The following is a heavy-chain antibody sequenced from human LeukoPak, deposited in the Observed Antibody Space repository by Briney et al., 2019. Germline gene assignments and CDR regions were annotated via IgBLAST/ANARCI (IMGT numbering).Heavy chain of an antibody. CDR2: IYHSGST. J-gene: IGHJ4*02. V-gene: IGHV4-38-2*02. CDR1: GYSISSGYY. CDR3: ARDGVGARGRGFDY. Sequence: SETLSLTCTVSGYSISSGYYWGWIRQPPGKGLEWIGSIYHSGSTYYNPSLKSRVTISVDTSKNQFSLKLSSVTAADTAVYYCARDGVGARGRGFDYWGQGTLVTVSS. D-gene: IGHD1-26*01.